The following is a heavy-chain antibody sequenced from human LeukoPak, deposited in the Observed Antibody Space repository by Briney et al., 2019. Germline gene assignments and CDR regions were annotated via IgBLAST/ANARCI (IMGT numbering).Heavy chain of an antibody. CDR1: GGSISSYY. V-gene: IGHV4-4*07. Sequence: PSETLSLTCTVSGGSISSYYWSWIRQPAGKGLEWIGRIYTSGSTNYNPSLKSRVTISVDTSKNQFSLKLSSVTAADTAVYFCARVPSRSTDSASYYFDYWGQGTLVTVSS. CDR2: IYTSGST. CDR3: ARVPSRSTDSASYYFDY. J-gene: IGHJ4*02. D-gene: IGHD2-15*01.